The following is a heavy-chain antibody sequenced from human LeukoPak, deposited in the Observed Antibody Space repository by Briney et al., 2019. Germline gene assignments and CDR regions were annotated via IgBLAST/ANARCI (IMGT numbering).Heavy chain of an antibody. Sequence: GGSLRLSCAASGFTFSSYSMNWVRQAPGKGLEWVSYISSSSSTIYYADSVKGRFTISRDNAKNSLYLQMNSLRAEDTAVYYCARDSPYSNYYYYYYMDVWGKGTTVTVSS. CDR3: ARDSPYSNYYYYYYMDV. CDR2: ISSSSSTI. J-gene: IGHJ6*03. D-gene: IGHD4-11*01. CDR1: GFTFSSYS. V-gene: IGHV3-48*01.